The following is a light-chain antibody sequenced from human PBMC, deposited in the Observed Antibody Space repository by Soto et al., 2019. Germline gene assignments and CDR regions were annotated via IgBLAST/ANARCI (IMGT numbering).Light chain of an antibody. CDR3: QSYDSSLSGSDVV. CDR1: SSNIGAGYD. V-gene: IGLV1-40*01. CDR2: GNR. Sequence: QSVLTQPPSVSGAPRQRVTISCTGSSSNIGAGYDVHWYQQLPGTAPKLLIDGNRNRPSGVPDRFSGSKSGTSASLAITGLQAEDEADYYCQSYDSSLSGSDVVFGGGTKLTVL. J-gene: IGLJ2*01.